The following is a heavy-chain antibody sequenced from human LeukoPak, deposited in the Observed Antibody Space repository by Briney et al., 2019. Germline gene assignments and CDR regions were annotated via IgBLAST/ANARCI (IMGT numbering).Heavy chain of an antibody. Sequence: GESLKISCKGSGYTFTTYWIGWVRQMPGKGLEWMGIIYPGDSDTTYSPSFQGQVTISADKSISTAYLHWSSLKASATAMYFCARPVDYGDYSGAFDIWGQGTMVTVSS. J-gene: IGHJ3*02. D-gene: IGHD4-17*01. V-gene: IGHV5-51*01. CDR2: IYPGDSDT. CDR1: GYTFTTYW. CDR3: ARPVDYGDYSGAFDI.